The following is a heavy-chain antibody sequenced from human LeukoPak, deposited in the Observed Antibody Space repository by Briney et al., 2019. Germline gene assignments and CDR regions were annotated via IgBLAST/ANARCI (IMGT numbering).Heavy chain of an antibody. V-gene: IGHV4-39*01. D-gene: IGHD3-10*01. Sequence: PSETLSLTCTVSGGSISSGSYYWGWIRQPPGKGLEWIGSIYYSGSTYYNPSLKSRVTISVDTSKNQFSLKLSSVTAADTAVYYCARRGGGYYGSATLDYWGQGTLVTVSS. CDR1: GGSISSGSYY. J-gene: IGHJ4*02. CDR3: ARRGGGYYGSATLDY. CDR2: IYYSGST.